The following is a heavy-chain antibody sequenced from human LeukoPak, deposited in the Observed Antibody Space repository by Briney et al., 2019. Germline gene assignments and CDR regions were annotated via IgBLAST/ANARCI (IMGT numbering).Heavy chain of an antibody. CDR1: GGSISSYY. CDR2: INHSGST. Sequence: SETLSLTCTVSGGSISSYYWSWIRQPPGKGLEWIGEINHSGSTNYNPSLKSRVTISVDTSKNQFSLKLSSVTAADTAVYYCARGPDYDSSGYPIDYWGQGTLVTVSS. V-gene: IGHV4-34*01. D-gene: IGHD3-22*01. J-gene: IGHJ4*02. CDR3: ARGPDYDSSGYPIDY.